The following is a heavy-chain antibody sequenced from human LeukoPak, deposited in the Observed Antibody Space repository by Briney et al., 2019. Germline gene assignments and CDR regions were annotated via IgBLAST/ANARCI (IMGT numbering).Heavy chain of an antibody. V-gene: IGHV3-30*01. CDR2: ISYDGTNK. CDR1: GFTFSNHA. CDR3: ARDSGGLQYGWLYP. Sequence: GGSLRLSCAASGFTFSNHALHWVRQAPDKGLEGVALISYDGTNKYYADSVKGRFTISRDNFKNIVYLQMNTLTPEDTAVFYCARDSGGLQYGWLYPWGQGTLVTVSS. D-gene: IGHD5-24*01. J-gene: IGHJ5*02.